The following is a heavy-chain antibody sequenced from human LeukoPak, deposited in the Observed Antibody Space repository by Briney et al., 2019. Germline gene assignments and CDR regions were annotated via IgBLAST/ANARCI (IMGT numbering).Heavy chain of an antibody. CDR3: AKDGYCGGDCPGGMDV. CDR2: ISYDGSNK. J-gene: IGHJ6*02. CDR1: GFTFSSYG. V-gene: IGHV3-30*18. D-gene: IGHD2-21*02. Sequence: GGSLRLSCAASGFTFSSYGMHWVRQAPGKGLEWVAVISYDGSNKYYADSVKGRFTISRDNSKNTLYLQMNSLRAEDTAVYYCAKDGYCGGDCPGGMDVWGQGTTVIVSS.